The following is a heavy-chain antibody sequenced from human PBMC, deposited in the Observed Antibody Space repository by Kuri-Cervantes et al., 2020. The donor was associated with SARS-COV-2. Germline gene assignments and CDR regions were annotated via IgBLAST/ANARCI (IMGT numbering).Heavy chain of an antibody. CDR2: ISYDGSNK. J-gene: IGHJ1*01. Sequence: GGSLRLSCAASGFTFSSYGMHWVRQAPGKGLEWVAVISYDGSNKYYADSVKGRFTISRDNSKNTLYPQMNSLRAEDTAVYYCAKEMGATKYFQHWGQGTLVTVSS. CDR3: AKEMGATKYFQH. D-gene: IGHD1-26*01. CDR1: GFTFSSYG. V-gene: IGHV3-30*18.